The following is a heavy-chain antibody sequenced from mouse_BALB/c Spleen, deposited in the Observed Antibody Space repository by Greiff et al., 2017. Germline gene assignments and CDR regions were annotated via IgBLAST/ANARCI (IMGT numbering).Heavy chain of an antibody. CDR3: ARTYYYYGSSLYAMDY. D-gene: IGHD1-1*01. V-gene: IGHV1S29*02. CDR1: GYTFTDYN. Sequence: VQLQQSGPELVKPGASVKISCKASGYTFTDYNMHWVKQSHGKSLEWIGYIYPYNGGTGYNQKFKSKATLTVDNSSSTAYMELRSLTSEDSAVYYCARTYYYYGSSLYAMDYWGQGTSVTVSS. J-gene: IGHJ4*01. CDR2: IYPYNGGT.